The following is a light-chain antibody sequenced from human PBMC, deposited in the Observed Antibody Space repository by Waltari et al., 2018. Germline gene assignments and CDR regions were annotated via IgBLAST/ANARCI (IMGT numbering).Light chain of an antibody. Sequence: AFQMPQSPSSLSASVGDRVTITCRTTKGLGNDVGWYQQKPGKAPKLLSYAASSLQSGVPSRFSGSGSGTDFTLTISSLQPEDFATYYCLENYNYPWTFGQGTRVEIK. CDR3: LENYNYPWT. CDR1: KGLGND. V-gene: IGKV1-6*01. CDR2: AAS. J-gene: IGKJ1*01.